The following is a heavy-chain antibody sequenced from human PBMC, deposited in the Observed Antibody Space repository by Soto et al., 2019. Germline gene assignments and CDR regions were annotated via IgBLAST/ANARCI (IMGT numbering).Heavy chain of an antibody. V-gene: IGHV1-69*06. CDR1: GGTFSTYT. CDR3: ARGLECRGYCLDKPTWFAP. J-gene: IGHJ5*02. D-gene: IGHD2-15*01. Sequence: QVQLVQSGAEVKKPGSSVKVSCKASGGTFSTYTFSWVRQAPGQGLEWMGRIIPIFGTPYYAQKFQGRVTITADKSTITVYKELSSLRSADTAVYFCARGLECRGYCLDKPTWFAPWGQGTLVTVSS. CDR2: IIPIFGTP.